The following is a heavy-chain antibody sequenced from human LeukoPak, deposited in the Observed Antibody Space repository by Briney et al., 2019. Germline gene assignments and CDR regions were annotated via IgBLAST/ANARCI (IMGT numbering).Heavy chain of an antibody. V-gene: IGHV4-59*01. J-gene: IGHJ3*02. CDR3: ARDLSSSSEVDAFDI. CDR1: GGSISRYY. Sequence: KASETLSLTCTVSGGSISRYYWSWIRQPPGKGLEWIGYIYYSGTTNFNPSLKSRVTMSVDTSKNQFSLKVTSVTAADTAVYYCARDLSSSSEVDAFDIWGQGTMVTVSS. D-gene: IGHD6-6*01. CDR2: IYYSGTT.